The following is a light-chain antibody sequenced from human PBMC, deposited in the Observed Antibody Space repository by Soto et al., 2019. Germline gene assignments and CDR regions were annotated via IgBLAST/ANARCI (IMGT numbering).Light chain of an antibody. CDR3: QQYNTWPYT. V-gene: IGKV3-15*01. CDR1: QSIRSD. J-gene: IGKJ2*01. Sequence: EIVMTQSPATLSVSPGERATLSCRASQSIRSDLAWFQQKPGQAPRLLIYAASTRPTGIPARFSGSGSGTDFTLTIYSLQSEDFAVYYCQQYNTWPYTFGQGTKLEIK. CDR2: AAS.